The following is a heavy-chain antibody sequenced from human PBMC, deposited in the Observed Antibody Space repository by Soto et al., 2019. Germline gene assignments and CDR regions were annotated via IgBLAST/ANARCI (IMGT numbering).Heavy chain of an antibody. D-gene: IGHD1-1*01. CDR2: FIPIIGGG. Sequence: QVQLVQSGAEVKKPGASVKVSCKASGGTFRNLAINWVRQAPVQGLEWMGGFIPIIGGGINAQKFQGRATITSDKSTSTAYMEPSSLKSEDPAMYFCKKRSVSHSNAFDLWGQGTMVNLSA. V-gene: IGHV1-69*06. CDR1: GGTFRNLA. J-gene: IGHJ3*01. CDR3: KKRSVSHSNAFDL.